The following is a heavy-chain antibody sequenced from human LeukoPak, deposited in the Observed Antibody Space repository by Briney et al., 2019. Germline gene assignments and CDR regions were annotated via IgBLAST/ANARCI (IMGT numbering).Heavy chain of an antibody. CDR1: GGSISSSSYY. CDR2: IYHRGST. V-gene: IGHV4-39*01. Sequence: SETLSLICTVSGGSISSSSYYWGWIRQPPGKGLEWIGTIYHRGSTYYNPSLKSRVTISVDTSKNQFSLKLSSVTAADTAVYYCAGASYGSGSYGGYYFDYWGQGTLVTVSS. CDR3: AGASYGSGSYGGYYFDY. J-gene: IGHJ4*02. D-gene: IGHD3-10*01.